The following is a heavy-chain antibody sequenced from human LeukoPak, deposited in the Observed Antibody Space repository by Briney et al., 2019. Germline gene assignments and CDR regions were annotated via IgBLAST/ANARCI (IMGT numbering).Heavy chain of an antibody. CDR2: ISDDGRSK. D-gene: IGHD3-10*01. Sequence: GGSLRLSCAASGFNFSTYGMHWVRQAPGKGLQWVAVISDDGRSKYYADSVKGRFTISRDNPKNTLYLQMNSLRAEDTSVYYCARDVDFGEFIGAIDYWGQGTLVAVSS. CDR3: ARDVDFGEFIGAIDY. CDR1: GFNFSTYG. J-gene: IGHJ4*02. V-gene: IGHV3-30*03.